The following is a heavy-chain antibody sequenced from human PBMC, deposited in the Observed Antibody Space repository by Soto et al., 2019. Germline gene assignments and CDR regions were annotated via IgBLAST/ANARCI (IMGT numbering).Heavy chain of an antibody. Sequence: QVQLQESGPGLVKPSETLSLTCTVSGGSISNYYWSWIRQPPGKGLEWIAYIYYSGTTNYNPSLERRVTISVDTSKNQFSLKLNSVTAADTAVYYCARVGAVAGRFYFDYWGQGTLVTVSS. CDR2: IYYSGTT. CDR1: GGSISNYY. CDR3: ARVGAVAGRFYFDY. D-gene: IGHD6-19*01. V-gene: IGHV4-59*01. J-gene: IGHJ4*02.